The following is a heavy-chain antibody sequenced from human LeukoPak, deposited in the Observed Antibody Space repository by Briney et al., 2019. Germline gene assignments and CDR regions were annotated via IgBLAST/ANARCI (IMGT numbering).Heavy chain of an antibody. Sequence: ASVKVSCKASGYTFTSYYMHWVRQAPGQGLEGMGIINPSGGSTSYAQKFQGRVTMTRDTSTSTVYMELSSLRSEDTAVYYCARDKLPARASSGYPGDYWGQGTLVTVSS. CDR2: INPSGGST. CDR3: ARDKLPARASSGYPGDY. V-gene: IGHV1-46*01. J-gene: IGHJ4*02. CDR1: GYTFTSYY. D-gene: IGHD3-22*01.